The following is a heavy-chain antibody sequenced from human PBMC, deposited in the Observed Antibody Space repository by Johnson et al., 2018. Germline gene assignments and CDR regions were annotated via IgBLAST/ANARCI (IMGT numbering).Heavy chain of an antibody. Sequence: QVQLQESGPGLVKPSETLSLTCTVSGGSISSYYWSWIRQPPGKGLEWIGYISYSGSTNYNPSLKSRVTISVDRSKNQFSLKLSSVTAADTAVYYCARGGRYYDFWSGYYSDYYYYYMDVWGKGTTVTVSS. J-gene: IGHJ6*03. CDR3: ARGGRYYDFWSGYYSDYYYYYMDV. V-gene: IGHV4-59*01. CDR2: ISYSGST. D-gene: IGHD3-3*01. CDR1: GGSISSYY.